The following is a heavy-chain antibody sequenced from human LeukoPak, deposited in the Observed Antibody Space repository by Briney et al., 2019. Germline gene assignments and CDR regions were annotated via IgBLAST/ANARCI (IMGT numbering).Heavy chain of an antibody. D-gene: IGHD6-13*01. V-gene: IGHV3-13*01. Sequence: GGSLRLSCAASGFTFTSYDMHWVRQVTGKGLEWVSGFRTVGITYYSDSVKGRFTISRDSAKNSLYLQMNSLRAEDMALYYCAKGLSSSWYGNWFDPWGQGTLVTVSS. CDR3: AKGLSSSWYGNWFDP. CDR1: GFTFTSYD. CDR2: FRTVGIT. J-gene: IGHJ5*02.